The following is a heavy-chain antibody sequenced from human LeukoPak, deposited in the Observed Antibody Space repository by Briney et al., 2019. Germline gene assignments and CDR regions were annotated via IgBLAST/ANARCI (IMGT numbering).Heavy chain of an antibody. CDR2: ISGSGGST. D-gene: IGHD1-14*01. V-gene: IGHV3-23*01. Sequence: HPGGSLRLSCAASGFTFSSYAMSWVRQAPGKGLEWVSAISGSGGSTYYADSVKGRFTISRDNSKNTLYLQMNSLRAEDTAVYYCAKDRWPDLLPLDYWGQGTLVTVSS. CDR1: GFTFSSYA. J-gene: IGHJ4*02. CDR3: AKDRWPDLLPLDY.